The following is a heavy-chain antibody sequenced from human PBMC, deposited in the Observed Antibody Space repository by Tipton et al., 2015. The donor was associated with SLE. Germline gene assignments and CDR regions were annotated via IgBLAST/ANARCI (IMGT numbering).Heavy chain of an antibody. J-gene: IGHJ4*02. Sequence: LRLSCTVSGGSVRRSSYYWAWIRQPPGKGLGWIGTVYFSGSAFYNPSLKSRVTISLDASKNQLSLKLSSVTAADTAVYYCARPREYDFDSSGYQHFDYWGQGTLVTVSS. CDR3: ARPREYDFDSSGYQHFDY. D-gene: IGHD3-22*01. CDR1: GGSVRRSSYY. CDR2: VYFSGSA. V-gene: IGHV4-39*07.